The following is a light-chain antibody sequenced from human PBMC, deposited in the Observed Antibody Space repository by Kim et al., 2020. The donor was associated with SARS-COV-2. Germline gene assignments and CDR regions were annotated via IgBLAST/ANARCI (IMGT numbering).Light chain of an antibody. J-gene: IGKJ4*01. CDR3: QQYNYWPPLT. V-gene: IGKV3D-15*01. CDR2: GAS. Sequence: SPGERATLSCRTSQSVSSNLAWYQQKPGQAPRLLIYGASTRATGIPARFSGSGSTTEFTLSISSLQSEDFAIYYCQQYNYWPPLTFGGGTKVDIK. CDR1: QSVSSN.